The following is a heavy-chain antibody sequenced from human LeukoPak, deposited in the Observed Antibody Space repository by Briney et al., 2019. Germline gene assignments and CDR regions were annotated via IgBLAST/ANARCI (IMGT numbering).Heavy chain of an antibody. Sequence: PGGSLRLSCAASGFNFHDYGMSWVRQAPGKGLEWVSAISGSGGSTYYADSVKGRFTISRDNSKNTLYLQMNSLIAEDTAVYYCAKSGYNRFDYWGQGTRVTVSS. D-gene: IGHD5-24*01. V-gene: IGHV3-23*01. CDR2: ISGSGGST. CDR1: GFNFHDYG. CDR3: AKSGYNRFDY. J-gene: IGHJ4*02.